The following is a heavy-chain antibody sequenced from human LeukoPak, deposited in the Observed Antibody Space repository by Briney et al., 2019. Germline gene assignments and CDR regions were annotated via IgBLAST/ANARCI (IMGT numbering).Heavy chain of an antibody. CDR1: GYTFTDFG. D-gene: IGHD3-22*01. CDR3: GRSYYDSYVHYPPAY. V-gene: IGHV1-18*01. CDR2: ISTNNGNT. J-gene: IGHJ4*02. Sequence: ASVKVSCKASGYTFTDFGITWVRQAPGQGLEWMGWISTNNGNTNYAQKLQGRVTMTTDTSTSTAYMELRSLTFDDTAMYYRGRSYYDSYVHYPPAYWGQGTLVTVSS.